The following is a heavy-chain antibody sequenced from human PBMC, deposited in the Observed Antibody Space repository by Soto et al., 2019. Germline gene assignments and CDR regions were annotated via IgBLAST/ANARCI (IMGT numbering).Heavy chain of an antibody. V-gene: IGHV1-18*01. D-gene: IGHD6-25*01. CDR1: GYTFTSYG. CDR3: ARIYSSGYYYGMDV. Sequence: QVQLVQSGAEVKKPGASVKVSCKASGYTFTSYGISWVRQAPGQVLEWMGWISAYNVNTNYAQNLQGRMAMTTDTSTSTAYMELRSLRSDDTAAYYCARIYSSGYYYGMDVWGQGTTVTVS. CDR2: ISAYNVNT. J-gene: IGHJ6*02.